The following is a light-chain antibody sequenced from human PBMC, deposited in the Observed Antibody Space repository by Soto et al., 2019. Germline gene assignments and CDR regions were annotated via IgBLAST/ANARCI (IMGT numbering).Light chain of an antibody. CDR1: SGHNSYA. J-gene: IGLJ3*02. V-gene: IGLV4-69*01. CDR3: QTWSTDIRV. Sequence: QPVLTQPPSASASLGASVKLTCTLSSGHNSYAIAWHQQQPEKGHRYLMKLNSDGSHSKGDGIPYRFSGSSSGAERYITISSLQSEDEADYYCQTWSTDIRVFGGGTKLTVL. CDR2: LNSDGSH.